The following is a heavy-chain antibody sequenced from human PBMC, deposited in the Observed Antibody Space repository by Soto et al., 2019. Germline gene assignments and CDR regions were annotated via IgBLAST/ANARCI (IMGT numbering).Heavy chain of an antibody. Sequence: LSCAASGVRVCSYMMNWVRQALGKGLEWVSAIDYSGDTTYYADSVKGRFTISRDNSNVTLYLQMNSLRVEDTAVYYCAKFGSGSYPNYLEYLLQGTSVPGSS. J-gene: IGHJ4*02. CDR2: IDYSGDTT. CDR3: AKFGSGSYPNYLEY. V-gene: IGHV3-23*01. D-gene: IGHD1-26*01. CDR1: GVRVCSYM.